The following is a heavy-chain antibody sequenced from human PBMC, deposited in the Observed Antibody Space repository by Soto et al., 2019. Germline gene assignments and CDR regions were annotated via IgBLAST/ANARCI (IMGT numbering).Heavy chain of an antibody. V-gene: IGHV1-69*01. CDR1: GGTFSSYA. CDR3: AREEGVYYYVRRACAFDI. Sequence: QVQLVQSGAEVKKPGSSVKDSCKASGGTFSSYAISWVRQAPGQGLEWMGGIIPIFGTANYAQKFQGRVTITADESTSTAYMELSSLRSEDTAVYYCAREEGVYYYVRRACAFDIRGQGTMVTVSS. D-gene: IGHD3-10*02. CDR2: IIPIFGTA. J-gene: IGHJ3*02.